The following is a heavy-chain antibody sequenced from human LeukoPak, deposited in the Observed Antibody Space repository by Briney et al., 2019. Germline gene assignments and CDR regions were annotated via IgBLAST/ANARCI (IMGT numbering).Heavy chain of an antibody. CDR1: GLTFSNHA. V-gene: IGHV3-23*01. CDR3: SKDPNGDYVGAFDM. D-gene: IGHD4-17*01. J-gene: IGHJ3*02. CDR2: ITGSGRGT. Sequence: GGSLTLSCTASGLTFSNHATTWVRQAPGQGLEWVSSITGSGRGTYYADSVKGRFSVPRDSSQNTVFLHMNSLRADDTALYYCSKDPNGDYVGAFDMWGPGTMVTVSS.